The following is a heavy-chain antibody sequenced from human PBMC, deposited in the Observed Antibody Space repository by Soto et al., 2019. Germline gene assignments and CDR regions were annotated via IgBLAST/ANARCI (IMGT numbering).Heavy chain of an antibody. CDR3: AKSFKSQLLFFDY. D-gene: IGHD2-2*01. V-gene: IGHV3-30*18. CDR1: GFTFSSYG. J-gene: IGHJ4*02. CDR2: ISYDGSNK. Sequence: QVQLVESGGGVVQPGRSLRLSCAASGFTFSSYGMHWVRQAPGQGLEWVAVISYDGSNKYYADSVKGRFTLSRDNSNNTLYLQMNSLRAQDTAVYYCAKSFKSQLLFFDYSGQGTLVTVSS.